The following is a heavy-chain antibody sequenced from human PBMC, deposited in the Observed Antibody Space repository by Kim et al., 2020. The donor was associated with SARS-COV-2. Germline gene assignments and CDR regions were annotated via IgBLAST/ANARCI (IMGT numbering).Heavy chain of an antibody. V-gene: IGHV4-34*01. D-gene: IGHD3-22*01. CDR2: INHSGST. CDR3: ARGPPRQPREYYYDSSGYYRH. CDR1: GGSFSGYY. Sequence: SETLSLTCAVYGGSFSGYYWSWIRQPPGKGLEWIGEINHSGSTNYNPSLKSRVTISVDTSKNQFSLKLSSVTAADTAVYYCARGPPRQPREYYYDSSGYYRHWGQGTLVTVSS. J-gene: IGHJ4*02.